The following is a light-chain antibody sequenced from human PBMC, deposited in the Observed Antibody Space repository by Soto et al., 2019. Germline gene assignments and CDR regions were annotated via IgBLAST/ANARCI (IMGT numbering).Light chain of an antibody. V-gene: IGKV3-20*01. CDR2: RAS. J-gene: IGKJ1*01. CDR1: QSVISSY. CDR3: QQYGSSPPEKT. Sequence: EIVLTQSPGTLSLSPGERATLSCRASQSVISSYLAWYQQKPGQAPRLLIYRASSRATGIPDRFSGSGSGTDFTLTISRLEPEDFAVYYGQQYGSSPPEKTFGQGTKVEIK.